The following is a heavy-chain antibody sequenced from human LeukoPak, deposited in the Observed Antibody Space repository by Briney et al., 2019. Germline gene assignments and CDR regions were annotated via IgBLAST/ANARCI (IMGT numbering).Heavy chain of an antibody. V-gene: IGHV4-59*01. J-gene: IGHJ3*02. CDR2: IYYSGST. CDR3: ARSGYCSSTSCPRDAFDI. D-gene: IGHD2-2*01. Sequence: SETLSLTCTVSGGSISSYYWSWIRQPPGKGLEWIGYIYYSGSTNYNPSLKSRVTISVDTSKNQFSLKLSSVTAADTAVYYCARSGYCSSTSCPRDAFDIWGQGTMVTVSS. CDR1: GGSISSYY.